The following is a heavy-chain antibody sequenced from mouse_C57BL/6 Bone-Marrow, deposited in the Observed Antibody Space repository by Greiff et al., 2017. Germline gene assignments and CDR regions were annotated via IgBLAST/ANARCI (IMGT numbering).Heavy chain of an antibody. J-gene: IGHJ3*01. CDR1: GYTFTSYW. CDR2: IHPNSGST. V-gene: IGHV1-64*01. D-gene: IGHD2-3*01. Sequence: QVQLQQPGAELVKPGASVKLSCKASGYTFTSYWMHWVKQRPGQGLEWIGMIHPNSGSTNYNEKFKSKATLTVDKSSSTAYMQLSSLTSEDSAVXYCAREKDGGAWFAYWGQGTLVTVSA. CDR3: AREKDGGAWFAY.